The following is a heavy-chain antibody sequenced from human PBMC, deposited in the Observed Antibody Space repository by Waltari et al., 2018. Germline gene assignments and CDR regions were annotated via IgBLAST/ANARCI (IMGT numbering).Heavy chain of an antibody. V-gene: IGHV3-74*02. CDR1: GFTLCAHW. D-gene: IGHD1-26*01. Sequence: DVQMVESGGGLVQPVGSLRVSCEGSGFTLCAHWIHWVRPDPGNGLVRVSRIYSDGSPTTSADSGKGRFTISRDNAKNTLYLQLNSLRVEDTSMYYCARGPSDSTNNFFVGDFWGQGTPVTVSS. CDR2: IYSDGSPT. CDR3: ARGPSDSTNNFFVGDF. J-gene: IGHJ4*02.